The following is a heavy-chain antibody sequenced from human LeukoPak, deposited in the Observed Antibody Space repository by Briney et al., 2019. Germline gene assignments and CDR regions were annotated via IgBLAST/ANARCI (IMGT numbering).Heavy chain of an antibody. CDR3: ASVRSANFRQVHAFEL. Sequence: ASVKVSYTPVQHTFSVYYMHWLRRAPGQGLEWMGWINPNSGGTNYAQKFQGRVTVTRDTSISTAYMELSRLRSDDTAVYYCASVRSANFRQVHAFELWAQGTMVTVSS. V-gene: IGHV1-2*02. CDR2: INPNSGGT. CDR1: QHTFSVYY. J-gene: IGHJ3*01. D-gene: IGHD3-10*02.